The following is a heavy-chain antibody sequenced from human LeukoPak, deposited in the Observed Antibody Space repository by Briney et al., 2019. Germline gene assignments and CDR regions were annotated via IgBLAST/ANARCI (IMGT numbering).Heavy chain of an antibody. CDR1: EFSVGSNY. Sequence: GSLRLSCAASEFSVGSNYMTWVRQAPGKGLEWVSLIYSGGSTYYADSVKGGFTISRDNSKNTLYLQMNSLRAEDTAVYYCARGPSGYHNIGGQGTLVTVSS. D-gene: IGHD5-12*01. CDR2: IYSGGST. V-gene: IGHV3-66*01. J-gene: IGHJ4*02. CDR3: ARGPSGYHNI.